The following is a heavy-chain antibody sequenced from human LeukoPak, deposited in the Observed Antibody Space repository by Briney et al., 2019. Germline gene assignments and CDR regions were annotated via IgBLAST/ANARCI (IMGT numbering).Heavy chain of an antibody. CDR1: GFTFSNYW. CDR3: ARIGYSSSPFDY. J-gene: IGHJ4*02. V-gene: IGHV3-7*01. CDR2: IKQDGSVK. D-gene: IGHD6-6*01. Sequence: GGSLRLSCAASGFTFSNYWTSWVRQAPGKGLEWVANIKQDGSVKYYVDSVKGRFTISRDNAKDSVYLQMNSLRAEDTAVYYCARIGYSSSPFDYWGQGILVTVSS.